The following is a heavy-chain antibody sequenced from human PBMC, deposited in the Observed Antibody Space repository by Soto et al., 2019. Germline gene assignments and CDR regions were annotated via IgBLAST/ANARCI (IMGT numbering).Heavy chain of an antibody. Sequence: ASVKVSCKASGYTFTSYGINWVRQAPGQGLPWMGWIRAYNGNTNYAQKIQGRVTITTDTSTSTAYMELRSLRSDDTAVYYCARDKPDYDFWSGSHYYGMDVWGQGTTVTVSS. CDR3: ARDKPDYDFWSGSHYYGMDV. CDR1: GYTFTSYG. CDR2: IRAYNGNT. D-gene: IGHD3-3*01. V-gene: IGHV1-18*01. J-gene: IGHJ6*02.